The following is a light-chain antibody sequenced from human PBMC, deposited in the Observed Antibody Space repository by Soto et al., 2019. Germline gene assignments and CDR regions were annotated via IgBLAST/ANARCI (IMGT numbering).Light chain of an antibody. CDR3: GAWDSIAAFFV. J-gene: IGLJ1*01. CDR2: DNN. CDR1: NSNIGTKY. V-gene: IGLV1-51*01. Sequence: QAVVTQPPSVSAAPGQKVTISCSGSNSNIGTKYVSWYQQVPGTAPKLLIYDNNQRPSGIPDLFSGSKSGTSATLGITGLQTGDEADYYCGAWDSIAAFFVFGSGTKLTVL.